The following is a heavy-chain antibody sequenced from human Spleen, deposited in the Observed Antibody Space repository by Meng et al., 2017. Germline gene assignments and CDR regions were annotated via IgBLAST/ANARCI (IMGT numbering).Heavy chain of an antibody. CDR3: ARDFTTLGYYLYGLDV. J-gene: IGHJ6*02. CDR1: GFTFSTYA. D-gene: IGHD2/OR15-2a*01. CDR2: ISYDGRNK. Sequence: GESLKISCAASGFTFSTYAMHWVRQAPGKGLEWVAFISYDGRNKFYADSVKGRFTISRDNSKNTLYLQMNSLRAEDTAVYYCARDFTTLGYYLYGLDVWGQGTTVTVSS. V-gene: IGHV3-30*04.